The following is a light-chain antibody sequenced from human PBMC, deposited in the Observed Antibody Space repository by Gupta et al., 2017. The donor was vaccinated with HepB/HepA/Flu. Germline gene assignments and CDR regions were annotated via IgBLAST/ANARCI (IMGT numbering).Light chain of an antibody. V-gene: IGKV3-11*01. Sequence: EIVLTQSPGTLALSPGERATLSCRASQRISRYLAWYQQKAGQAPRLLISDASNRASGVPGRFSCSGSGTDFTLTISSLEPEDFAIYFCQQRGAWPRTFGQGTKLEIK. CDR1: QRISRY. CDR3: QQRGAWPRT. CDR2: DAS. J-gene: IGKJ2*01.